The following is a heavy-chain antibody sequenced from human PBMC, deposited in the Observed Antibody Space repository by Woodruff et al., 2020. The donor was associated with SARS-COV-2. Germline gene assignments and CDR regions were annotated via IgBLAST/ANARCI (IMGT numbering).Heavy chain of an antibody. J-gene: IGHJ3*02. D-gene: IGHD6-19*01. CDR3: AGGQGSGWESDAFDI. V-gene: IGHV5-51*01. CDR2: IYPGDSDT. Sequence: QMPGKGLEWMGIIYPGDSDTRYSPSFQGQVTISADKSISTAYLQWSSLKASDTAMYYCAGGQGSGWESDAFDIWGQGTMVTVSS.